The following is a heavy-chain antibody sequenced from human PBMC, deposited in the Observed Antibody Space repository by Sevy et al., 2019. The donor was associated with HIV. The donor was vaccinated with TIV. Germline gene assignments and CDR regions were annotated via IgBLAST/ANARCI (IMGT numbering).Heavy chain of an antibody. CDR3: ARPLTGYSSGPDY. V-gene: IGHV3-23*01. J-gene: IGHJ4*02. D-gene: IGHD6-19*01. CDR1: GFTFSSYA. Sequence: GGSLRLSCAASGFTFSSYAMSWVRQAPGKGLEWVSAISGSGGSTYYADSVKGRFTISRDNSKNTLYLQMNSLRAEDTAVYYCARPLTGYSSGPDYWGQGTLVTVSS. CDR2: ISGSGGST.